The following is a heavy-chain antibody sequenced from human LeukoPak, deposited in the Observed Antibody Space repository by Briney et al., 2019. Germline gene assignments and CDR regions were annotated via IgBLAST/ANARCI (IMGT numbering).Heavy chain of an antibody. CDR2: IYTSGST. CDR1: GGSISSGSYY. V-gene: IGHV4-61*02. CDR3: ARELTMRDFQH. J-gene: IGHJ1*01. Sequence: SETLSLTCTVSGGSISSGSYYWSWIRQPAGKGLEWIGRIYTSGSTNYNPSLKSRVTISVDTSKNQFSLKLSSVTAADTAVYYCARELTMRDFQHWGQGTLVTVSS.